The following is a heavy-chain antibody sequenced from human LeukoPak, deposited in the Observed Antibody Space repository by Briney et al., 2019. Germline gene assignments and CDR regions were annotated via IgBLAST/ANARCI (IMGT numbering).Heavy chain of an antibody. D-gene: IGHD1-1*01. CDR2: INHSGST. J-gene: IGHJ5*02. CDR1: GGSFSGYY. V-gene: IGHV4-34*01. Sequence: SETLSLTCAVYGGSFSGYYWSWIRQPPGKGLEWIGEINHSGSTDYNPSLKSRVTISVDTSKNQFSLKLSSVTAADTAVYYCARGGGYDWFDPWGQGTLVTVSS. CDR3: ARGGGYDWFDP.